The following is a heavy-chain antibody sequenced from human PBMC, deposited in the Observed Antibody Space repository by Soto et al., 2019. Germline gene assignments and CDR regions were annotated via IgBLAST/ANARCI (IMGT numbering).Heavy chain of an antibody. Sequence: PSETLSLTCTVSGGSISSYYWSWIRQPPGKGLEWIGYIYYSGSTNYNPSLKSRVTISVDTSKNQFSLKLSSVTAADTAVYYCARVELGCSGGSCYSEYSYYFDYWGQGTLVTVSS. V-gene: IGHV4-59*01. J-gene: IGHJ4*02. CDR2: IYYSGST. D-gene: IGHD2-15*01. CDR1: GGSISSYY. CDR3: ARVELGCSGGSCYSEYSYYFDY.